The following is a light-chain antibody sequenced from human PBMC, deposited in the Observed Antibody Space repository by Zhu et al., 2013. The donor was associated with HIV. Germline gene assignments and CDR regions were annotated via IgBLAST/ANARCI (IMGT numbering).Light chain of an antibody. Sequence: DIVMTQSPDSLAVSLGERATINCKSSQSVLIHSNXKNYLAWYQQKPGQPPKLLIYWASTRESGVPDRFSGSGSGTEFTLTISSLQPEDFATYFCLQHHTYPWTFGQATKVEIK. CDR2: WAS. CDR3: LQHHTYPWT. CDR1: QSVLIHSNXKNY. J-gene: IGKJ1*01. V-gene: IGKV4-1*01.